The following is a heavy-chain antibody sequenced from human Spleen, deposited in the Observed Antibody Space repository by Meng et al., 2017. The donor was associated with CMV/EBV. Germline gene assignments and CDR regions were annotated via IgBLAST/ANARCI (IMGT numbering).Heavy chain of an antibody. CDR3: ARATRLVGAKLGRHFDY. CDR1: GCVSGYY. J-gene: IGHJ4*02. Sequence: GCVSGYYWSWIRQPPGKGLEWIGEINHSGSTNYNPSLKSRVTISVDTSKNQFSLKLSSVTAADTAVYYCARATRLVGAKLGRHFDYWGQGTLVTVSS. V-gene: IGHV4-34*01. CDR2: INHSGST. D-gene: IGHD1-26*01.